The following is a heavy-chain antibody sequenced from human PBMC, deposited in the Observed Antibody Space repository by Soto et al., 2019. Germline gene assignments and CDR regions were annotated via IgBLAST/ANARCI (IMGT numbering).Heavy chain of an antibody. CDR3: SRENNDVHKSTSMSGGFHGMDV. V-gene: IGHV3-21*01. J-gene: IGHJ6*02. CDR2: ISTSSSFI. D-gene: IGHD2-2*01. CDR1: GFTFRRHS. Sequence: PVGSRRLSCEGSGFTFRRHSMNWVRQAPGRGVEWVASISTSSSFIYYGDSVRGRFIISRDNAKNSLDLQMDSLRVEDTAVYYWSRENNDVHKSTSMSGGFHGMDVWGQGIRVTVSS.